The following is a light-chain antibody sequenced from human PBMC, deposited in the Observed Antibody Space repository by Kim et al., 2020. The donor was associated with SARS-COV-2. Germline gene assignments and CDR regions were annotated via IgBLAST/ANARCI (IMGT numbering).Light chain of an antibody. CDR1: QSISNC. V-gene: IGKV1-5*03. J-gene: IGKJ1*01. Sequence: ADVGDRVTITGRASQSISNCVAWYQQKPGKAPNLLIYKASILESGVPSRFSGSASGTEFTLTITSLQPDDFGTYYCQHYNAYPWTFGQGTKVDIK. CDR2: KAS. CDR3: QHYNAYPWT.